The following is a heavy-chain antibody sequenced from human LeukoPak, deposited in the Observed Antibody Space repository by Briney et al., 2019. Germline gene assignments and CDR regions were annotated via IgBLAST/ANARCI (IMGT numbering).Heavy chain of an antibody. CDR1: VYTFTSYY. D-gene: IGHD5-18*01. Sequence: ASVKVSCKASVYTFTSYYIHWVRRAPGQGLEGMGIINPSGGSTSYAQKFQGRVTMTRDTSTSTVYMELSSLRSEDTAVYYCATAYNYGRDAFDIWGQGTMVTVSS. V-gene: IGHV1-46*01. CDR3: ATAYNYGRDAFDI. CDR2: INPSGGST. J-gene: IGHJ3*02.